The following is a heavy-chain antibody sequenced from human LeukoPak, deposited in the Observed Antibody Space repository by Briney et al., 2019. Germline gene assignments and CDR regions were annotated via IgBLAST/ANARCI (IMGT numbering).Heavy chain of an antibody. V-gene: IGHV3-7*03. CDR3: ARAFYSYFDY. Sequence: GGSLRLSCAASGLNFRSSWMSWIRQAPGKGLERVANINQDGSEKYYVDSVKGRFTISRDNAKNSLYLQMYSLRVEDTAVYYCARAFYSYFDYWDQGTLVVVST. CDR1: GLNFRSSW. J-gene: IGHJ4*02. CDR2: INQDGSEK. D-gene: IGHD2/OR15-2a*01.